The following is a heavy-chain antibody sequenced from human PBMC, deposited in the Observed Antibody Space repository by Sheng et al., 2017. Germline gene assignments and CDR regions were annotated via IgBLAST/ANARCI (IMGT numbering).Heavy chain of an antibody. CDR3: ARGWYIDY. CDR1: GGSISSSDYY. Sequence: QLQLQESGPGLVKPSETLSLTCTVSGGSISSSDYYWGWIRQSPGKGLEWIGSIHYRGSTYYNSSLKSRVTISVDTSKNQFSLKLSSVTAADTAMYYCARGWYIDYWGQGXWSPSPQ. J-gene: IGHJ4*02. CDR2: IHYRGST. V-gene: IGHV4-39*07. D-gene: IGHD2-8*02.